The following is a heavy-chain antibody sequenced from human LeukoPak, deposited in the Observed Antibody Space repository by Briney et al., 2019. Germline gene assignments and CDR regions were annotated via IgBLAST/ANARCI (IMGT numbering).Heavy chain of an antibody. CDR1: VDSPDP. D-gene: IGHD6-25*01. CDR3: ATLTLTGIHGSGWFDY. V-gene: IGHV4-38-2*02. J-gene: IGHJ4*02. Sequence: ETLCLTPTLSVDSPDPRVWTGHPPGNGLGWVWIVHRDDANYYTPLLRSRVTTSVDTSKHQISIKLTAVTAADTAIYYCATLTLTGIHGSGWFDYWGQGMLVTVSS. CDR2: VHRDDAN.